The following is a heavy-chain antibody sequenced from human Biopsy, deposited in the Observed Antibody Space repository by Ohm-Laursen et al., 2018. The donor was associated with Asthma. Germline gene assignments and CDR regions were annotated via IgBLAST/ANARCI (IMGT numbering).Heavy chain of an antibody. J-gene: IGHJ4*02. D-gene: IGHD2-15*01. CDR1: GVSIRSYY. V-gene: IGHV4-59*01. Sequence: SETLSLTCPVSGVSIRSYYWTWIRQPPGKGLEGIGNIHYSGSTYSNPSLKSRVTISVDTSKKQISLRLSSVIAADTAVYYCAGFCSGGNCPDYWGQGTLVTVSS. CDR2: IHYSGST. CDR3: AGFCSGGNCPDY.